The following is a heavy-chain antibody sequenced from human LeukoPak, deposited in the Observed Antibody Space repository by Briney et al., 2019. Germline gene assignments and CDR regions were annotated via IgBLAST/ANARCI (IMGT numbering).Heavy chain of an antibody. V-gene: IGHV3-30*03. CDR2: ISYDGSNK. Sequence: GGSLRLSCAASGFTFSHYGVHWVRQAPGKGLEWVAVISYDGSNKYYADSVKGRFTISRDDAKNSLYMQMNSLTAEDTAVYYCARGAGRYGDYRDYWGQGTLVTVSS. D-gene: IGHD4-17*01. CDR1: GFTFSHYG. CDR3: ARGAGRYGDYRDY. J-gene: IGHJ4*02.